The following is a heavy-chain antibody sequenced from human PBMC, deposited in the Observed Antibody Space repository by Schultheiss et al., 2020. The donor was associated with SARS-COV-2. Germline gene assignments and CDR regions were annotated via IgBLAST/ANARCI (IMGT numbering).Heavy chain of an antibody. J-gene: IGHJ5*02. CDR2: INHSGST. Sequence: SETLSLTCTVSGGSISSSDWWSWIRQPPGKGLEWIGEINHSGSTNYNPSLKSRVTISVDTSKNQFSLKLSSVTAADTAVYYCARHVVQGYDFWSGYFDPEQNWFDPWGQGTLVTVSS. D-gene: IGHD3-3*01. CDR3: ARHVVQGYDFWSGYFDPEQNWFDP. CDR1: GGSISSSDW. V-gene: IGHV4-4*02.